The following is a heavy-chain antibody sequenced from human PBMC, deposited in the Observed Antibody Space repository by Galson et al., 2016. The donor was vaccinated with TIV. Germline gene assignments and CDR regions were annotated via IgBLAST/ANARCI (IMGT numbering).Heavy chain of an antibody. CDR3: IREGSTVTMHHYFGMDV. Sequence: GSISSGFYYWRWIRQPPGKGLEWIGQISHGGSANYSPSLQSRVVISMDKSKNQISLRMTSVTAADTAVYYCIREGSTVTMHHYFGMDVWGQGTSVTASS. CDR1: GSISSGFYY. J-gene: IGHJ6*02. CDR2: ISHGGSA. V-gene: IGHV4-4*02. D-gene: IGHD4-17*01.